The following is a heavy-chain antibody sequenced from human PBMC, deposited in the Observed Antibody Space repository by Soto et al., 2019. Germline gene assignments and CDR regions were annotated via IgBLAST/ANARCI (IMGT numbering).Heavy chain of an antibody. D-gene: IGHD2-2*01. J-gene: IGHJ4*02. CDR3: AREGYCSSTSCYADY. Sequence: QVQLVESGGGVVQPGRSLRLSCAASGFTFSSYGMHWVRQAPGKGLEWVAVIWYDGSTKYYADSVKGRFTISRDNTKNTLYLQMNCLRAQDTAVYYCAREGYCSSTSCYADYWGQGTLVTVSS. V-gene: IGHV3-33*01. CDR2: IWYDGSTK. CDR1: GFTFSSYG.